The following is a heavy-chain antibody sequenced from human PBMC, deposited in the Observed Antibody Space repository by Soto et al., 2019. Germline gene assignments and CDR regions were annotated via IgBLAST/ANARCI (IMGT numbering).Heavy chain of an antibody. CDR3: ARDLGFGLSDY. J-gene: IGHJ4*02. CDR1: GYTFTSYA. V-gene: IGHV1-3*01. CDR2: INAGNGNT. D-gene: IGHD3-10*01. Sequence: QVQLVQSGAEVKKPGASVKVSCKASGYTFTSYAMHWERQAPGQRLEWMGWINAGNGNTKYSQKFQGRVTITRDTSASTAYMELSSLRSEDTAVYYCARDLGFGLSDYWGQGTLVTVSS.